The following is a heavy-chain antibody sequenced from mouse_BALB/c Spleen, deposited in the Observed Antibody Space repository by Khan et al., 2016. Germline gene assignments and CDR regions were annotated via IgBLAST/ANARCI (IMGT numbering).Heavy chain of an antibody. CDR1: GYTFTNYG. D-gene: IGHD1-1*01. Sequence: QIQLVQSGPELKKPGKTVKISCKASGYTFTNYGMNWVKQAPGKGLKWMGWINTYSGESTYADDFKGRFAFSLETSANTDYLQINNLKNEDTATYYCASYPYYYGSSRYFDVWGAGTTVTVSS. CDR3: ASYPYYYGSSRYFDV. CDR2: INTYSGES. J-gene: IGHJ1*01. V-gene: IGHV9-3-1*01.